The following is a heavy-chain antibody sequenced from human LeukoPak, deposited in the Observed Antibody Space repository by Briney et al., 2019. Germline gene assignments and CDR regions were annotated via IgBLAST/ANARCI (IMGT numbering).Heavy chain of an antibody. CDR3: ARGKDILTGYYLYY. V-gene: IGHV4-59*08. CDR1: GGSISSYY. Sequence: PSETLSLTCTVSGGSISSYYWSWIRQPPGKGLEWIGYIYYSGNTNYNPSLKSRVTISVDTSKNQFSLKLSSVTAADTAVYYCARGKDILTGYYLYYWGQGTLVTVSS. D-gene: IGHD3-9*01. CDR2: IYYSGNT. J-gene: IGHJ4*02.